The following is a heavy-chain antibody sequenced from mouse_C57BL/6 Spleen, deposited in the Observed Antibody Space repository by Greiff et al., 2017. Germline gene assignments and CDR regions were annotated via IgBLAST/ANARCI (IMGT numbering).Heavy chain of an antibody. V-gene: IGHV5-4*01. Sequence: EVHLVESGGGLVKPGGSLKLSCAASGFTFSSYAMSWVRQTPEKRLEWVATISDGGSYTYYPDNVKGRFTISRDNAKNNLYLQMSHLKSEDTAMYYCARDPDYDDLYAMDYWGQGTSVTVSS. CDR2: ISDGGSYT. D-gene: IGHD2-4*01. J-gene: IGHJ4*01. CDR3: ARDPDYDDLYAMDY. CDR1: GFTFSSYA.